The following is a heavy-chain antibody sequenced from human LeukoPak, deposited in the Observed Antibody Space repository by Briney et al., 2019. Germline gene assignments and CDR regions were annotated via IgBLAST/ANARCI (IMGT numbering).Heavy chain of an antibody. CDR3: ARSTRDGYTRFDY. Sequence: SETLSLTCTVSGGSISSYYWSWIRQPPGKGLEWIGYIYYSGRTNYNPSLKSRVTISVDTSKNQVSLKLSSVTAADTAVYYCARSTRDGYTRFDYWGQGTLVTVSS. D-gene: IGHD5-24*01. J-gene: IGHJ4*02. V-gene: IGHV4-59*01. CDR2: IYYSGRT. CDR1: GGSISSYY.